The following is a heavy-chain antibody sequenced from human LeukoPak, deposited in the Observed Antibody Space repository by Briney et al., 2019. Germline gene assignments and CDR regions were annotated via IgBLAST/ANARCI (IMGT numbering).Heavy chain of an antibody. CDR3: ARPSGYYGSESYYFDFDY. CDR1: GYSFTNYW. J-gene: IGHJ4*02. CDR2: IYPGDSDT. D-gene: IGHD3-10*01. Sequence: LGESLKISCKGSGYSFTNYWIGWVRQMPGKGVEWVGIIYPGDSDTRYSPSFQGPVTISADKSISTAYLQWSSLKASDTAMYYCARPSGYYGSESYYFDFDYWREGTLVTVSS. V-gene: IGHV5-51*01.